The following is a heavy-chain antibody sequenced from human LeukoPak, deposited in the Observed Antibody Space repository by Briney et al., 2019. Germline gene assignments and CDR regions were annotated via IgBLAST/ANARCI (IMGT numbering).Heavy chain of an antibody. CDR3: ARDYDILTGASKLDY. V-gene: IGHV1-18*04. D-gene: IGHD3-9*01. Sequence: ASVKVSCKASGYTFTSYGISWVRQAPGQGLEWMGWISAYNGNTNYAQKLQGRVTMTTDISTSTAYMELRSLRSDDTAVYYCARDYDILTGASKLDYWGQGTLVTVSS. J-gene: IGHJ4*02. CDR1: GYTFTSYG. CDR2: ISAYNGNT.